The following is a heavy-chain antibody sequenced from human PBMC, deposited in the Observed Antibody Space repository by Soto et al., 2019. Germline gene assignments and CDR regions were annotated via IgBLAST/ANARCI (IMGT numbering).Heavy chain of an antibody. D-gene: IGHD6-6*01. CDR3: ARDLYSSSARYFDY. CDR2: ISSSSSYI. J-gene: IGHJ4*02. V-gene: IGHV3-21*01. Sequence: GGSLRLSCAASGFTFSTYSMNWVRQAPGKGLEWVSSISSSSSYIYYADSVKGRFTISRDNAKNSLYLQMNSLRAEDTAVYYCARDLYSSSARYFDYWGQGTLVTVSS. CDR1: GFTFSTYS.